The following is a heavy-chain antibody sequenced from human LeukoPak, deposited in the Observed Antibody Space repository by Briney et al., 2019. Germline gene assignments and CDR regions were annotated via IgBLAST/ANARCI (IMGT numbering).Heavy chain of an antibody. V-gene: IGHV4-34*01. D-gene: IGHD2-2*01. J-gene: IGHJ3*02. CDR2: INHSGST. Sequence: SETLSLTCTVSGDSISSYYWSWIRQPPGKGLEWIGEINHSGSTNYNPSLKSRVTISVDTSKNQFSLKLSSVTAADTAVYYCARYCSSTSCYASDAFDIWGQGTMVTVSS. CDR1: GDSISSYY. CDR3: ARYCSSTSCYASDAFDI.